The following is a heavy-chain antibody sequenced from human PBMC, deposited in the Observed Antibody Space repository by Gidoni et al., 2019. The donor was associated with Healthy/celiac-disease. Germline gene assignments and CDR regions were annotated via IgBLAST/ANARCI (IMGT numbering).Heavy chain of an antibody. V-gene: IGHV1-58*01. J-gene: IGHJ6*02. Sequence: QMQLVQSGPEVKKPGTSVKVSCKASGFTFPSSAVQWVRQARGQRLEWIGWIVVGSGNTKYAQKFQERVTITRDMSTSTAYMELSSLRSEDTAVYYCAAGGTQYGDYYYYGMDVWGQGTTVTVSS. CDR1: GFTFPSSA. D-gene: IGHD4-17*01. CDR2: IVVGSGNT. CDR3: AAGGTQYGDYYYYGMDV.